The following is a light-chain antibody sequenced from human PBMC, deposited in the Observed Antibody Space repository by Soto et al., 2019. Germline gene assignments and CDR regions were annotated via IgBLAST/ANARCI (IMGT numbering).Light chain of an antibody. CDR1: QSINSW. Sequence: DIQMTQSPSTLSAFVGDRVTSTCRASQSINSWLAWYQQKPGKAPNLLIYKASNLESGAPSRFSGSGSGTEFTLTISSLQPDDFATYYCQQYHRSPVTFGGGTKVEIK. J-gene: IGKJ4*01. V-gene: IGKV1-5*03. CDR2: KAS. CDR3: QQYHRSPVT.